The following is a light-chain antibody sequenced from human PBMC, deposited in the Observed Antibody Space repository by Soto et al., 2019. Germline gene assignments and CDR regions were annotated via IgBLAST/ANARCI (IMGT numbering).Light chain of an antibody. CDR3: QQYNSYSYT. CDR1: QSMSSW. J-gene: IGKJ2*01. Sequence: DIQMTQSASTLSASVGDRVTITCRASQSMSSWLAWYQQKPGKAPKLLIYDASSLESGVPSRFSGSGSGTEFTLTITSMQPDDFATYYCQQYNSYSYTFGQGTKLEIK. CDR2: DAS. V-gene: IGKV1-5*01.